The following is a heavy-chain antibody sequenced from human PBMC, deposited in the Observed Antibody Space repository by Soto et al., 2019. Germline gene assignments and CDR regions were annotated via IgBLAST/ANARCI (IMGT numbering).Heavy chain of an antibody. CDR3: ARDRIYYGSGSTRYYYGMDV. Sequence: GGSLRLSCAASGFTFSSYAMHWVRQAPGKGLEWVAVISYDGSNKYYADSVKGRFTISRDNSKNTLYLQMNSLRAEDTAVYYCARDRIYYGSGSTRYYYGMDVWGQGTTVTVSS. CDR1: GFTFSSYA. D-gene: IGHD3-10*01. V-gene: IGHV3-30-3*01. CDR2: ISYDGSNK. J-gene: IGHJ6*02.